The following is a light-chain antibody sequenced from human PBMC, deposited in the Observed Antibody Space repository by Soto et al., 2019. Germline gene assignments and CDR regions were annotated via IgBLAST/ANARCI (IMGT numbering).Light chain of an antibody. V-gene: IGKV1-12*01. Sequence: DIQMTQSPSSVSASVGDRVTITCRASQGLGSWLAWYQQKPGKAPKLLIYAASSWESGVPSRFNGNGSGKDFTLTISSLQPEDFATYYCQQANSFPPTFGGGTKVQIK. CDR3: QQANSFPPT. CDR1: QGLGSW. CDR2: AAS. J-gene: IGKJ4*02.